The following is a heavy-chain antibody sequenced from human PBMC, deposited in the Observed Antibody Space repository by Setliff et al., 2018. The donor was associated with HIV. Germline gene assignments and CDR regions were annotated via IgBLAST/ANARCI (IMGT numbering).Heavy chain of an antibody. J-gene: IGHJ4*02. V-gene: IGHV4-4*08. CDR3: AGDYNSGSNRFDY. Sequence: PSETLSLTCTVSGGSISSYYWSWIRQPPGKGLEWIGHIYIGSTNYNPSLKSRVTISADTSKNLFSLKLSSVTAADTAVYYCAGDYNSGSNRFDYWGQGTPVTVSS. D-gene: IGHD3-10*01. CDR1: GGSISSYY. CDR2: IYIGST.